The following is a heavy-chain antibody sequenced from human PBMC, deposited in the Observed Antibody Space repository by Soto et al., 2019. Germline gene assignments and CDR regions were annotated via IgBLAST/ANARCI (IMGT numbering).Heavy chain of an antibody. CDR3: ATGVSSSSHYYYYYYMDV. D-gene: IGHD6-6*01. CDR1: GYTLAELS. CDR2: FDPEDGET. V-gene: IGHV1-24*01. J-gene: IGHJ6*03. Sequence: ASVKVSCKVSGYTLAELSMQWVRQAPGKGLEWMGGFDPEDGETIYAQKFQGRVTMTEDTSTDTAYMELSSLRSEDTAVYYCATGVSSSSHYYYYYYMDVWGKGTTLTVSS.